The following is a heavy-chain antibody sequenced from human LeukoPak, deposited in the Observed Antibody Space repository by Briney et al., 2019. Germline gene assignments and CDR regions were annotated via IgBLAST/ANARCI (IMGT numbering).Heavy chain of an antibody. J-gene: IGHJ3*02. CDR1: GFTFSSYG. Sequence: GGSLRLSCAASGFTFSSYGMHWVRQAPGKGLEWVAVIWYDGSNKYYADSVKGRFTISRDNSKNTLYLQMNSLRAEDTAVYYCARVQPDYGGNPEAFDIWGQGTMVTVSS. V-gene: IGHV3-33*01. CDR2: IWYDGSNK. CDR3: ARVQPDYGGNPEAFDI. D-gene: IGHD4-23*01.